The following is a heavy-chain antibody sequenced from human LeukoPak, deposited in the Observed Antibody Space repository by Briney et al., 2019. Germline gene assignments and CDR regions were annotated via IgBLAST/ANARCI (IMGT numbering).Heavy chain of an antibody. CDR3: ARVVVTTGEFYYYYMDV. J-gene: IGHJ6*03. Sequence: SETLSLTCTVSGGSISSYYWSWIRQPPGKGLEWIGYIYYSGSTNYNPSLKSRVTISVDTSKNQFSLKLSSVTAADTAVYYCARVVVTTGEFYYYYMDVWGKGTTVTISS. V-gene: IGHV4-59*01. CDR1: GGSISSYY. CDR2: IYYSGST. D-gene: IGHD2-21*02.